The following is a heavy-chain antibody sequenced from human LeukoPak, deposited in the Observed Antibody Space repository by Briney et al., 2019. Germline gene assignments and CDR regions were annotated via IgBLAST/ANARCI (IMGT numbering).Heavy chain of an antibody. CDR1: GFTFSSYA. D-gene: IGHD5-12*01. V-gene: IGHV3-30*04. CDR2: MSNDGRDK. CDR3: AREGGYDPFEY. J-gene: IGHJ4*02. Sequence: GGSLRLSCEASGFTFSSYAMHWVRQAPGKGLEWVAVMSNDGRDKHCADSVKGRFTISRDNSKNTLYLQMNSLRAEDMAVYYCAREGGYDPFEYWGQGTLVTVSS.